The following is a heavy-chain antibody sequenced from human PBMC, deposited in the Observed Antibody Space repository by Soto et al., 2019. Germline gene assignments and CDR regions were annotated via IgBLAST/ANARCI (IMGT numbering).Heavy chain of an antibody. J-gene: IGHJ5*02. Sequence: ASVKVSCKASGDTLSNFDFNWVRQATGQGLEWMGWMYPNNGQTAYARTFQGRVTMTWNSSISTAYMELSSLTSEDTAVYYCATMIRGLIHWFDPWGQGIMVTVSS. V-gene: IGHV1-8*01. D-gene: IGHD3-16*01. CDR3: ATMIRGLIHWFDP. CDR1: GDTLSNFD. CDR2: MYPNNGQT.